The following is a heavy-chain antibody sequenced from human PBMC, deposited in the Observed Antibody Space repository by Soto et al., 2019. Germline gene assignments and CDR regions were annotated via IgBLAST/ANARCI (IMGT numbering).Heavy chain of an antibody. CDR1: GFTFSSYS. D-gene: IGHD2-15*01. J-gene: IGHJ4*02. V-gene: IGHV3-23*01. CDR3: AKAFVGGLIRVCCTGAGGSCSVDY. Sequence: WGSLRLSCTASGFTFSSYSMSWVRQAPGKGLEWISAISGSGDSTYYPDSVKGLCTISRDPSKNTLYLQMNSMSTEETAVYYCAKAFVGGLIRVCCTGAGGSCSVDYWGQGTLVTVSS. CDR2: ISGSGDST.